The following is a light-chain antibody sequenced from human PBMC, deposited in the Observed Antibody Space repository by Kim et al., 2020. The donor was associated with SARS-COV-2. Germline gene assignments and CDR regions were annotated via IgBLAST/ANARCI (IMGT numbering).Light chain of an antibody. V-gene: IGLV3-25*03. CDR2: KDS. Sequence: SYELTQPPSVSVSPGQTARITCSGDALPKQYAYWYQQKPGQAPVLMIYKDSERPSGIPERFSGSSSGTTVTLTISGVQAEDEADYYCQSADSSGTYPYWV. CDR3: QSADSSGTYPYWV. CDR1: ALPKQY. J-gene: IGLJ3*02.